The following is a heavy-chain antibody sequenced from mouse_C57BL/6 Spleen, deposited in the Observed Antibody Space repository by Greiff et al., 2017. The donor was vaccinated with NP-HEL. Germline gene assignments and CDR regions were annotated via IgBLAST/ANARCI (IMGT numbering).Heavy chain of an antibody. CDR3: ARRGFLPYAMDY. J-gene: IGHJ4*01. Sequence: EVQLQQSGPELVKPGASVKISCKASGYTFTDYYLNWVKQSHGKSLEWIGDINPNNGGTSYNQKFKCKATLTVYKSSSTAYMELRSLTSEDSAVYYCARRGFLPYAMDYWGQGTSVTVSS. CDR1: GYTFTDYY. CDR2: INPNNGGT. D-gene: IGHD5-5*01. V-gene: IGHV1-26*01.